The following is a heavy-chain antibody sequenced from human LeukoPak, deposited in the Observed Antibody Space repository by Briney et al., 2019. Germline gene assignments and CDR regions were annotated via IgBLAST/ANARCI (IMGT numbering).Heavy chain of an antibody. CDR2: IYYSGST. CDR3: ARTGYCSGGSCYPTWDY. V-gene: IGHV4-59*01. Sequence: PSETLSLTCTVSGGSISSYYWSWIRQPPGKGLEWIGYIYYSGSTNYNPSLKSRVTISVDTSKNQFSLKLSSVTAADTAVYYCARTGYCSGGSCYPTWDYWGQGTLVTVFS. J-gene: IGHJ4*02. CDR1: GGSISSYY. D-gene: IGHD2-15*01.